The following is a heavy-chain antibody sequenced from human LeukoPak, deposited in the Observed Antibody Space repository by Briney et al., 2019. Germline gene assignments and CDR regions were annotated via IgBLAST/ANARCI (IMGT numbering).Heavy chain of an antibody. J-gene: IGHJ4*02. CDR1: GFTFSSYE. V-gene: IGHV3-48*03. CDR2: ISSSGFTI. CDR3: ARERGDYFDY. Sequence: PGGSLRLSCAASGFTFSSYEMNWVRQAPGKGLEWVSYISSSGFTIYYADSVKGRFTISRDNAKNSLYLQMNSLRAEDTAVYCCARERGDYFDYWGQGTLSPSPQ.